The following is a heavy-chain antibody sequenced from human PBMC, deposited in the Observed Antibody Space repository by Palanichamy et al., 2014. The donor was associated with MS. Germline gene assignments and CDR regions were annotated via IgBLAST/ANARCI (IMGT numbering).Heavy chain of an antibody. Sequence: QVQLQESGPGLVKPSETLSLTCTVSGGSISSYYWSWIRQPPGKGLEWIGYIYYSGSTNYNPSLKSRVTISVDTSKNQFSLKLSSVTAADTAVYYCARGFSSRGYYYYYYMDVWGKGTTVTVSS. CDR2: IYYSGST. J-gene: IGHJ6*03. CDR3: ARGFSSRGYYYYYYMDV. D-gene: IGHD6-13*01. V-gene: IGHV4-59*01. CDR1: GGSISSYY.